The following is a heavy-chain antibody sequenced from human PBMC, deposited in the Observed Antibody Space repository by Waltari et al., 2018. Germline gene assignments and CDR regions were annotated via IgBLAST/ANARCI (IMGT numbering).Heavy chain of an antibody. Sequence: QVQLVQSGAEVKKPGASVKVSCKASGSTFSSSDIHSDIHGVRQATGEGLEWMGWMSPNSGNIGYAQKFQGRVTITRNTSISTAYMELSSLRSDDTAVYYCARGTYYYGMDVWGQGTTVTVSS. V-gene: IGHV1-8*01. J-gene: IGHJ6*02. CDR3: ARGTYYYGMDV. CDR2: MSPNSGNI. CDR1: GSTFSSSD.